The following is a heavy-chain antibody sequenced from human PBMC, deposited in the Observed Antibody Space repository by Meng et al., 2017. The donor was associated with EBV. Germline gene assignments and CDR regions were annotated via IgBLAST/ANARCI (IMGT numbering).Heavy chain of an antibody. CDR2: LIPMSGAP. D-gene: IGHD3-10*01. Sequence: QAPLQQSGAEVKKTGSLVNVSCTTSGCTFRSAAVTWVRHAPGQALEWMGGLIPMSGAPHYAQKFQDRVTIIADESTSTHSMELNNLRSEDTAMYYCASESGRGFTPDYWGQGTLVTVSS. CDR1: GCTFRSAA. J-gene: IGHJ4*02. CDR3: ASESGRGFTPDY. V-gene: IGHV1-69*01.